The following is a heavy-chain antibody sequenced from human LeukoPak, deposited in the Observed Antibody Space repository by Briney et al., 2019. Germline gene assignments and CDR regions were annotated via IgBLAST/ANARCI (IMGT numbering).Heavy chain of an antibody. V-gene: IGHV3-30-3*01. Sequence: TGGSLRLSCAASGFTFSSYAMHWVRQAPGKGLEWVAVISYDGSNKYYADSVKGRFTISRDNSKNTLYLQMNSLRAEDTAVYYCARGSSWYAGYWGQGTLVTVSS. J-gene: IGHJ4*02. CDR3: ARGSSWYAGY. CDR1: GFTFSSYA. CDR2: ISYDGSNK. D-gene: IGHD6-13*01.